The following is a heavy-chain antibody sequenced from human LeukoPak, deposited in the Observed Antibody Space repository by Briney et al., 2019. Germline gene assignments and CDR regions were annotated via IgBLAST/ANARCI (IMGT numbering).Heavy chain of an antibody. V-gene: IGHV3-23*01. J-gene: IGHJ5*01. CDR2: INANSGTT. CDR3: AKRISGGLAVTADWFHP. CDR1: GFAFSVYA. D-gene: IGHD6-19*01. Sequence: GGSLRLSCTASGFAFSVYAMSWLRQPPGKGLEWVSTINANSGTTSYAASVRGRFTISRDNSKNTLYLQLNTLRADDTATYYCAKRISGGLAVTADWFHPWGQGTLVVVSS.